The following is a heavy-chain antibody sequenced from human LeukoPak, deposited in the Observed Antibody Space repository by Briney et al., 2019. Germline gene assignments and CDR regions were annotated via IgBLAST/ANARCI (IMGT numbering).Heavy chain of an antibody. Sequence: SETLSLTCTVSGYSISSGYYWGWIRQPPGKGLEWIGSICHSGSPYYNPSLKSRVTISVDTSRNQFSLKLSSVTAADTAVYYCARLVKDIVVVVAARDYYYYYYMDVWGKGTTVTISS. J-gene: IGHJ6*03. D-gene: IGHD2-15*01. V-gene: IGHV4-38-2*02. CDR2: ICHSGSP. CDR1: GYSISSGYY. CDR3: ARLVKDIVVVVAARDYYYYYYMDV.